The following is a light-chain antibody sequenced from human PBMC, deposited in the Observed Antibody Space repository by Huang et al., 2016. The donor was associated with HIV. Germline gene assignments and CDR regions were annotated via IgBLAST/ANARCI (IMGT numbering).Light chain of an antibody. CDR3: QQYNKWPPEYT. Sequence: VMMSQSPATLAASPGERVTLSCGASQSVNTNLAGYQQKHGQPPRLLIYAASTRDTGLPARFAGCGSGTEFTLTFDSLQSDYFAVYYCQQYNKWPPEYTFGQGTRLEIK. CDR1: QSVNTN. J-gene: IGKJ2*01. CDR2: AAS. V-gene: IGKV3-15*01.